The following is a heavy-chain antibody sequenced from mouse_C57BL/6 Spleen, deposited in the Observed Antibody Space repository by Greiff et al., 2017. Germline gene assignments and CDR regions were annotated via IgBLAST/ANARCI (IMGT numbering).Heavy chain of an antibody. CDR3: TSYDYGFAY. CDR2: IDPENGDT. CDR1: GFNIKDVY. J-gene: IGHJ3*01. D-gene: IGHD2-4*01. V-gene: IGHV14-4*01. Sequence: VQLQQSGAELVRPGASVKLSCTASGFNIKDVYMHWVKQRPEQGLEWIGWIDPENGDTEYASKFQGKATITADTSSNTAYLQLSSLTSEDTAVYYCTSYDYGFAYWGQGTLVTVSA.